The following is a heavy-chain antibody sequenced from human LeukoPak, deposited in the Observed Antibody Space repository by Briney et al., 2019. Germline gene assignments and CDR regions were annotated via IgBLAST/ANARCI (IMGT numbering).Heavy chain of an antibody. CDR3: VRGGFGGYCSGGSCYGFDY. V-gene: IGHV4-34*01. D-gene: IGHD2-15*01. J-gene: IGHJ4*02. Sequence: PSETLSLTCAVYGGSFSGYYWSWIRQPPGKGLEWIGEINHSGSTNYNPSLKSRVTISVDTSKNQFSLKLGSVTAADTAVYYCVRGGFGGYCSGGSCYGFDYWGQGTLVTVSS. CDR1: GGSFSGYY. CDR2: INHSGST.